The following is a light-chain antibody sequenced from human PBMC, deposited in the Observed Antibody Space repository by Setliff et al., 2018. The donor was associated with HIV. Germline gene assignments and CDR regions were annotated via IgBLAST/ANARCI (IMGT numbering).Light chain of an antibody. J-gene: IGLJ2*01. V-gene: IGLV2-23*02. Sequence: QSVLTQPASVSGSPGQSITISRTGSATDVGNYESVSWYQHHPGEVPKLIIYDVNKRPSGISNRFSGSKAGNSASLTISGLHTEDEADYYCCSYVSGDTWIFGGGTKVTVL. CDR1: ATDVGNYES. CDR3: CSYVSGDTWI. CDR2: DVN.